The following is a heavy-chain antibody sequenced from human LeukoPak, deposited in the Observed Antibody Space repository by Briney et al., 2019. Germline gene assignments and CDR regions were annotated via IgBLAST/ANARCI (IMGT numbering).Heavy chain of an antibody. V-gene: IGHV3-23*01. D-gene: IGHD3-16*01. CDR3: AKRVGGVNNFDY. Sequence: GGSLRLSCAASGFSFSSYAMGWVRQAPGKGLEWVSSISVSGGLTYYADSLEGRFTISRDNSNNTLYLQMNSLRAEDTAVYYCAKRVGGVNNFDYWGQGTLVTVSS. CDR1: GFSFSSYA. CDR2: ISVSGGLT. J-gene: IGHJ4*02.